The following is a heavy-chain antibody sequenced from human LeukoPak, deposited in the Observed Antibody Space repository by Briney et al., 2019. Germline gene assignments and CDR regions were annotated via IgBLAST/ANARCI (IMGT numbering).Heavy chain of an antibody. CDR2: IYSGGNT. CDR3: ARGHNRYYFDY. Sequence: GGSLRLSCTVSGFTVSSNSMSWVRQAPGKGLEWVSFIYSGGNTHYSDSVKGRFTQMNSLRAEDTAVYFCARGHNRYYFDYWGQGTLVIVSS. CDR1: GFTVSSNS. V-gene: IGHV3-66*01. J-gene: IGHJ4*02. D-gene: IGHD2/OR15-2a*01.